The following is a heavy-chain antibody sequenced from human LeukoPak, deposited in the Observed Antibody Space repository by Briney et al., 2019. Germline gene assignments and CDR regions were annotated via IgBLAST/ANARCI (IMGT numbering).Heavy chain of an antibody. D-gene: IGHD6-19*01. CDR1: GGSISNYY. Sequence: SETLSLTCTVSGGSISNYYWSWIRQPPGKGLEWIGYIYYNGNTSYNPSLRSRVTISVDTSKNQFSLNLSSVTAADTAVYYCAREIRAVADFEYWGQGALITVSS. CDR3: AREIRAVADFEY. CDR2: IYYNGNT. V-gene: IGHV4-59*01. J-gene: IGHJ4*02.